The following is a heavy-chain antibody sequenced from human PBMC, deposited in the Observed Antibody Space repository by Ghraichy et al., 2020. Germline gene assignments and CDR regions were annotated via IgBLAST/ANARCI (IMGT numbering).Heavy chain of an antibody. CDR3: ARYTNGDYGDYYYHYGMDV. J-gene: IGHJ6*02. CDR1: GFTFNDYA. CDR2: ISWNSGSI. V-gene: IGHV3-9*01. Sequence: SLNISCAASGFTFNDYAMYWVRQAPGKGLEWVSGISWNSGSIGYADSVKGRFIISRDNAKNSLYLQMNSLRAEDTALYYCARYTNGDYGDYYYHYGMDVWGQGTTFTVSS. D-gene: IGHD4-17*01.